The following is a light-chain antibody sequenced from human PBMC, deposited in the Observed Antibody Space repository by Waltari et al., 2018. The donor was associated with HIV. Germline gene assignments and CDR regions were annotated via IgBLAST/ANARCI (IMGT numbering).Light chain of an antibody. CDR1: GSNIGRHT. Sequence: QSVLPQPPSASGTAGQRVTIPCSGIGSNIGRHTVHWYQQLPGTAPKLLIYSNNQRPSRVPDRFSGSKSGTSASLAISGLQSDDETTYYCATWDGSLNGPVFGGGTKLTVL. V-gene: IGLV1-44*01. J-gene: IGLJ2*01. CDR3: ATWDGSLNGPV. CDR2: SNN.